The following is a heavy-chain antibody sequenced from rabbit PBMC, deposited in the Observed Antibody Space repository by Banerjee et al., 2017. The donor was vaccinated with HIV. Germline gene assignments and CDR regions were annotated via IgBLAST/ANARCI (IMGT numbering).Heavy chain of an antibody. CDR2: IGVGSSGNT. D-gene: IGHD4-1*01. V-gene: IGHV1S40*01. J-gene: IGHJ4*01. CDR3: TRSQVAGAWDL. CDR1: GFSYSGGYD. Sequence: QSLEESGGDLVKPGASLTLTCKASGFSYSGGYDMCWVRQAPGKGLEWIGTIGVGSSGNTYYATWAKGRFKISKTSSTTVTLEMTSLTAADTATYFCTRSQVAGAWDLWGPGTLVTVS.